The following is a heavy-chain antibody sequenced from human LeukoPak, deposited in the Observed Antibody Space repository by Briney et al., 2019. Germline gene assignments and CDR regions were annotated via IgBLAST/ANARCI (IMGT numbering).Heavy chain of an antibody. Sequence: SETLSLTCNVSGGSISSYYWSWIRQPPGKEPEWIGYIYYSGSTNYNPSLKSRVTISLDTSKNQFSLKLSSVTAADTAVYYCAGHHPRNTVDFWGQGTLVTVSS. V-gene: IGHV4-59*08. J-gene: IGHJ4*02. CDR2: IYYSGST. CDR3: AGHHPRNTVDF. D-gene: IGHD2/OR15-2a*01. CDR1: GGSISSYY.